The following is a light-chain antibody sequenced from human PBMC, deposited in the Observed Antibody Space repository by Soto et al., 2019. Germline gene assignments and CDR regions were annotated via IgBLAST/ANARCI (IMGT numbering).Light chain of an antibody. J-gene: IGKJ5*01. CDR3: QQRSNWPPIT. Sequence: DIVITQSPSTLSVSPGERATLSCRASESVGSNLAWYQQKPGQAPRLLIHGASKRATGIPARFSGSGFGTDFTLTISSLEPEDAAVYYCQQRSNWPPITFGQGTRLEI. CDR2: GAS. V-gene: IGKV3-11*01. CDR1: ESVGSN.